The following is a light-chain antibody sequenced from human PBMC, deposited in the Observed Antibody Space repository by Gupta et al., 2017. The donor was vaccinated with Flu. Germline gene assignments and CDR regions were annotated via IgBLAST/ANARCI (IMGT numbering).Light chain of an antibody. CDR3: QVWDGTSDHQGV. CDR1: NIGSTS. V-gene: IGLV3-21*02. Sequence: SYVLTQPPSVSVAPGQTASLTCGGPNIGSTSVHWYQPKPGPAPILVVYDDSERPSGIPARVSGSHSGNTATLTISRAEVGEEADYYCQVWDGTSDHQGVSGGGTKLSVL. CDR2: DDS. J-gene: IGLJ3*02.